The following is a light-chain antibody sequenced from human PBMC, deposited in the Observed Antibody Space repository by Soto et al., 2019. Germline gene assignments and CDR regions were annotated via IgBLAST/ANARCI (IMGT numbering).Light chain of an antibody. CDR3: QQYNSWWT. CDR2: GAS. J-gene: IGKJ1*01. V-gene: IGKV3D-15*01. Sequence: ERVMTHSPATLSVSPGERATLYCRASQSVNINLAWYQQKPGQAPRLLIYGASTRATGIPARFSGSGSGTEFTLAISSLQSEDFAVYFCQQYNSWWTFGQGTKV. CDR1: QSVNIN.